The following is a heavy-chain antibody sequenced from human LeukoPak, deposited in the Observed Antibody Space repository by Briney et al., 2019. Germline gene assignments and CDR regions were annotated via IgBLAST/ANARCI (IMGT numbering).Heavy chain of an antibody. J-gene: IGHJ4*02. CDR3: ARSAVVGATPFDY. Sequence: GRSLRLSCAASGFTFSSYAMHWVRQAPGKGLEWVAVISYDGSNKYYADSVKGRFTISRDNSKNPLYLQMNSLRAEDTAVYYCARSAVVGATPFDYWGQGTLVTVSS. V-gene: IGHV3-30-3*01. CDR2: ISYDGSNK. D-gene: IGHD1-26*01. CDR1: GFTFSSYA.